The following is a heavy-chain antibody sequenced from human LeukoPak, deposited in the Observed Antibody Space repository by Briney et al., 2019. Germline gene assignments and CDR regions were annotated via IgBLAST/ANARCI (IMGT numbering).Heavy chain of an antibody. CDR3: TKDRRQWVVPYFDS. CDR1: GFTFSTYA. D-gene: IGHD6-19*01. Sequence: PGGSLRLSCAASGFTFSTYAMSWVRHTPGKGLEWVSGISSGGNTQYTDSVKGRFTVSRDNSKNTLHLQVDSLRAEDTAIYYCTKDRRQWVVPYFDSWGQGTVVTVSS. CDR2: ISSGGNT. V-gene: IGHV3-23*01. J-gene: IGHJ4*02.